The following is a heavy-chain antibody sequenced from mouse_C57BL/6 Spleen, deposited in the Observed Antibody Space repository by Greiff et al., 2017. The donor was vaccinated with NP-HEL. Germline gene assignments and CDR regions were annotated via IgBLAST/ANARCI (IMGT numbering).Heavy chain of an antibody. V-gene: IGHV1-42*01. CDR2: INLSTGGT. CDR1: GYSFTGYY. Sequence: EVQLQQSGPELVKPGASVKISCKASGYSFTGYYMNWVKQSPEKSLEWIGEINLSTGGTTYNQKYKAKATLTVDKSSSTAYMQLKSLTYEDSAGYYCARRKYSNYGYFDVWDTGTTVTVSS. D-gene: IGHD2-5*01. CDR3: ARRKYSNYGYFDV. J-gene: IGHJ1*03.